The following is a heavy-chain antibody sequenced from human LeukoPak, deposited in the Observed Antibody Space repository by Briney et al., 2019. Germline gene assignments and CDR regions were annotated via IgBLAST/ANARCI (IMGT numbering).Heavy chain of an antibody. J-gene: IGHJ5*02. CDR2: ISGSGGST. CDR3: ARGETTVTTIWFDP. CDR1: GFTFGDYA. V-gene: IGHV3-23*01. Sequence: GGSLRLSCTASGFTFGDYAMSWVRQAPGKGLEWVSAISGSGGSTYYADSVKGRLTISRDNSKNTVYLQMNSLRAEDTAVYYCARGETTVTTIWFDPWGQGTLVTVSS. D-gene: IGHD4-17*01.